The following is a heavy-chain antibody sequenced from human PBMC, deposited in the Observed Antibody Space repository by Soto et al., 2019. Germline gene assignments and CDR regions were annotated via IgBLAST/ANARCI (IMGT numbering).Heavy chain of an antibody. J-gene: IGHJ6*03. CDR2: ISWNSGSI. CDR1: GFTFDDYA. V-gene: IGHV3-9*01. CDR3: AKDMHGDYYGSGSPIPPYTRYYYYYMDV. D-gene: IGHD3-10*01. Sequence: GGSLRLSCAASGFTFDDYAMHWVRQAPGKGLEWVSGISWNSGSIGYADSVKGRFTISRDNAKNSLYLQMNSLRAEDTALYYCAKDMHGDYYGSGSPIPPYTRYYYYYMDVWGKGTTVTVSS.